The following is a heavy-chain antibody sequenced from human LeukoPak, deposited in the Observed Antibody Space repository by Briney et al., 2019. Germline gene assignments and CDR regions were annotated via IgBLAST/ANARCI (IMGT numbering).Heavy chain of an antibody. Sequence: PGGSLRLSCAPSGFTFSSYWMTWVRQAPGKGLEWVANIKQDGSEKYYVDSVKGRFTISRDNAKHSLYLQMNSLRAEDTAVYYCARDYSNRFDYWGQGTLVTVSS. D-gene: IGHD4-11*01. J-gene: IGHJ4*02. CDR2: IKQDGSEK. V-gene: IGHV3-7*01. CDR3: ARDYSNRFDY. CDR1: GFTFSSYW.